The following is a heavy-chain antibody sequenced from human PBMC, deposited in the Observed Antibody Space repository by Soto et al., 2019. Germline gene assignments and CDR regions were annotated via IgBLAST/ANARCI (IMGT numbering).Heavy chain of an antibody. J-gene: IGHJ6*02. Sequence: ASVKVSCKASGYTFTSYYMHWVRQAPGQGLEWMGIINPSGGSTSYAQKFQGRVTMTRDTSTSTVYMELSSLRSEDTAVYYCARDIEARPILSYYYYGMDVWGQGTTVTVSS. D-gene: IGHD6-6*01. V-gene: IGHV1-46*01. CDR1: GYTFTSYY. CDR3: ARDIEARPILSYYYYGMDV. CDR2: INPSGGST.